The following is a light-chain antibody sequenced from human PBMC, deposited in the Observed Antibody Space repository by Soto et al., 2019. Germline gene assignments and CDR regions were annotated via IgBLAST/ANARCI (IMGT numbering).Light chain of an antibody. CDR1: QSIESN. Sequence: EIVMTQSPATLSVSPGERATLSCRASQSIESNLAWYQQIPGQAPRLLIYGASVRATGIPARFSGSGFDREFTLAISSLQSEDFAVYYGQQYHNWPPSITFGQGTRLEIK. V-gene: IGKV3-15*01. CDR3: QQYHNWPPSIT. CDR2: GAS. J-gene: IGKJ5*01.